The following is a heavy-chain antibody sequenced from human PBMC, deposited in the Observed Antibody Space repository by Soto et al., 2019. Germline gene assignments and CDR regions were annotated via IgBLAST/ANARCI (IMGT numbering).Heavy chain of an antibody. V-gene: IGHV4-30-4*01. CDR1: GASIRDGDYY. D-gene: IGHD4-17*01. Sequence: QVRLQESGPRLVKPSQTLSLTCSVSGASIRDGDYYWSWLRQPPGKGPEWIGNIDYTGGTHYNPTRTSVLSMSVDTSANQFSLKVNFVTASDSAVYYCARVGYGDYGRGYYFAFGGPGILVTVSS. CDR2: IDYTGGT. CDR3: ARVGYGDYGRGYYFAF. J-gene: IGHJ4*02.